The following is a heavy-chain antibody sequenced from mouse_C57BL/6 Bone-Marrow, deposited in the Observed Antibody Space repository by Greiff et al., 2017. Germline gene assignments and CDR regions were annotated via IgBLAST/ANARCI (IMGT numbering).Heavy chain of an antibody. CDR3: TRDTTVVASYYYAMDY. CDR1: GYTFTDYE. CDR2: IDPETGGT. V-gene: IGHV1-15*01. Sequence: QVHVKQSGAELVRPGASVTLSCKASGYTFTDYEMHWVKQTPVHGLEWIGAIDPETGGTAYNQKFKGKAILTADKSSSTAYMELRSLTSEDSAVYYCTRDTTVVASYYYAMDYWGQGTSVTVSS. J-gene: IGHJ4*01. D-gene: IGHD1-1*01.